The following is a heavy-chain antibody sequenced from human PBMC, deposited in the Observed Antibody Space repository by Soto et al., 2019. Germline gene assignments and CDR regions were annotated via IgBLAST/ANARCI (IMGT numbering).Heavy chain of an antibody. J-gene: IGHJ4*02. CDR3: VYDSSGDLV. V-gene: IGHV1-69*13. CDR1: EGTFSRYA. CDR2: SIPICGTA. Sequence: VKDSCNASEGTFSRYASSWVRQAAGQGLEGMGGSIPICGTANYAQKFRGRVTITADESTSTEYIELSSLRSEDTAVYYCVYDSSGDLVWGQG. D-gene: IGHD3-22*01.